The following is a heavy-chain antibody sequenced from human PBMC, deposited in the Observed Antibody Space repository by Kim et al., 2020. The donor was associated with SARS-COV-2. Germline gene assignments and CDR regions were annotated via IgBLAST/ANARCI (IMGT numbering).Heavy chain of an antibody. CDR2: INPRSANT. J-gene: IGHJ4*02. V-gene: IGHV1-46*01. CDR3: ARAWDQNFDF. Sequence: ASVKVSCKASGYTFTSYWIHWVRQAPGQGLEWMGMINPRSANTRYAQNFQGRVTTTRDTSTSTAYMEMSSLRSEDTAVYYCARAWDQNFDFWVQGTLVTVSS. CDR1: GYTFTSYW. D-gene: IGHD1-26*01.